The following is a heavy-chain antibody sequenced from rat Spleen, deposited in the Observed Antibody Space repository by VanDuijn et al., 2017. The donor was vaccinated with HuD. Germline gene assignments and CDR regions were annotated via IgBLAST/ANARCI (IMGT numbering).Heavy chain of an antibody. J-gene: IGHJ2*01. CDR2: ITNTGGST. V-gene: IGHV5-31*01. CDR3: TRGGVMYTTDRWGFDY. Sequence: EVQLMESGGGLVQPGRSLKLSCVASGFTFNNYWMTWIRQAPGKGLEWVASITNTGGSTYYPDSVKGRFTISRDNAKSTLYLQMNSLRSEDTATYNCTRGGVMYTTDRWGFDYWGQGVMVTVSS. CDR1: GFTFNNYW. D-gene: IGHD1-6*01.